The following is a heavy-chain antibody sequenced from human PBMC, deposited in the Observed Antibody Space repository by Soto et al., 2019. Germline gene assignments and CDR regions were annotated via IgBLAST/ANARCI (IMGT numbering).Heavy chain of an antibody. CDR2: INSDGSST. J-gene: IGHJ5*02. Sequence: GGSLRLSCAASGFTFSSYWMHWVRQAPGKGLVWVSRINSDGSSTSYADSVKGRFTISRDNAKNTLYLQMNSLRAEDTAVYYCVRGSLGPYNSFHPCGQGTMVTRYS. V-gene: IGHV3-74*01. D-gene: IGHD1-26*01. CDR3: VRGSLGPYNSFHP. CDR1: GFTFSSYW.